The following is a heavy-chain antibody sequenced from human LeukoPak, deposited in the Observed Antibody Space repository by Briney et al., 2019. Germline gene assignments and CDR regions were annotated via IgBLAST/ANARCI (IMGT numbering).Heavy chain of an antibody. CDR3: ARGFGFLEWLLNYYYMDV. D-gene: IGHD3-3*01. J-gene: IGHJ6*03. CDR1: GYTFTSYD. V-gene: IGHV1-8*01. Sequence: ASVKVSCKASGYTFTSYDINWVRQATGQGLEWMGWMNPNSGNTGYAQKFQGRVTMTRNTSISTAYMELSSLRSEDTAVYYCARGFGFLEWLLNYYYMDVWGKGTTVTVSS. CDR2: MNPNSGNT.